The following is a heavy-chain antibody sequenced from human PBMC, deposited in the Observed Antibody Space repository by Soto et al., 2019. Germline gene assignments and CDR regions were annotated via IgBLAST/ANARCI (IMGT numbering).Heavy chain of an antibody. J-gene: IGHJ5*02. CDR2: ISYDGSNK. CDR3: AKDPVSWFDP. CDR1: GFTFSSYG. V-gene: IGHV3-30*18. Sequence: PGGSLRLSCAASGFTFSSYGMHWVRQAPGKGLEWVAVISYDGSNKYYADSVKGRFTISRDNSKNTLYLQMNSLRAEDTAVYYCAKDPVSWFDPWGQGTLVTVSS.